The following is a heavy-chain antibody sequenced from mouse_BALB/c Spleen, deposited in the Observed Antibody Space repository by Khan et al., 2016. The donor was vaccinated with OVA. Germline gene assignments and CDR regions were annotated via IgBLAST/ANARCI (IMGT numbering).Heavy chain of an antibody. D-gene: IGHD2-10*01. V-gene: IGHV2-6-1*01. CDR1: GFSLTNYG. J-gene: IGHJ4*01. Sequence: QVQLKESGPGLVAPSQSLSITCTISGFSLTNYGVHWLRQPPGRGLEWLVVILSDGSTTYNSALISRLRISKDNSKNQVFLKMNSLLTEDTSMYYCARRPYYHYNIMDYWSQGTSVTVAS. CDR2: ILSDGST. CDR3: ARRPYYHYNIMDY.